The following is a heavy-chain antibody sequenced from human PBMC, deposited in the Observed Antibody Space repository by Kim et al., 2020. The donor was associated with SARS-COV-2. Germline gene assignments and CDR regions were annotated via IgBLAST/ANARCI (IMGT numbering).Heavy chain of an antibody. V-gene: IGHV4-59*13. CDR2: IYYSGST. D-gene: IGHD3-10*01. Sequence: SETLSLTCTVSGGSISSYYWSWIRQPPGKGLEWIGYIYYSGSTNYNPSLKSRVTISVDTSKNQFSLKLSSVTAADTAVYYCASGVVRGVIWVPHYYYGMDVWGQGTTVTVSS. CDR1: GGSISSYY. J-gene: IGHJ6*02. CDR3: ASGVVRGVIWVPHYYYGMDV.